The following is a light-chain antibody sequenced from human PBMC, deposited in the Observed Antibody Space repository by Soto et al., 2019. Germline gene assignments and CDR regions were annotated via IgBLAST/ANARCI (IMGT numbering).Light chain of an antibody. Sequence: DIQMTQPPSSLSASVGDRATITCQASQDIANYLNWYQQKAGRAPKFLIYDASNLETGVPSRFSGSGSGTDFTLTISSLQPEDIATYYCQQYDNLPLTFGGGTKVDIK. CDR3: QQYDNLPLT. J-gene: IGKJ4*01. V-gene: IGKV1-33*01. CDR1: QDIANY. CDR2: DAS.